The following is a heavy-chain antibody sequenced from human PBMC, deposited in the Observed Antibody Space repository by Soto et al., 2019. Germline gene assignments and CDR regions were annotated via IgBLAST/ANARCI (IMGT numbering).Heavy chain of an antibody. CDR2: IIPIFGTA. CDR1: GYTFTSYD. CDR3: ARDPYYYDSSGYYH. D-gene: IGHD3-22*01. Sequence: SVKVSCKASGYTFTSYDINWVRQATGQGLEWMGGIIPIFGTANYAQQFQGRVTITADESTSTAYMELSSLRSEDTAVYYCARDPYYYDSSGYYHWGQGTLVTVSS. J-gene: IGHJ5*02. V-gene: IGHV1-69*13.